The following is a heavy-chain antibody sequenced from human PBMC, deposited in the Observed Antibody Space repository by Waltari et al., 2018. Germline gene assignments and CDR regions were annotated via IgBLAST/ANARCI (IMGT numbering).Heavy chain of an antibody. J-gene: IGHJ1*01. CDR3: AKREAATGRGFFQH. Sequence: EVQLLESGGDLVQPGGSLRLSCAVSGFTFSSYAMSWVRQAPGKGLGWVSGIMGIGGIMMSGGTTDYADSVKGRFTSSRDNSKNTLYLQMNSLRAEDTAVYYCAKREAATGRGFFQHWGQGTLVTVSS. D-gene: IGHD6-13*01. CDR2: IMGIGGIMMSGGTT. V-gene: IGHV3-23*01. CDR1: GFTFSSYA.